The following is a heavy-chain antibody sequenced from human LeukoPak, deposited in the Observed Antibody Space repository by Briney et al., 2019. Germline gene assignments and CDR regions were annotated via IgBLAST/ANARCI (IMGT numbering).Heavy chain of an antibody. V-gene: IGHV1-18*01. CDR3: ARSGLSSAHRLTQGY. J-gene: IGHJ4*02. Sequence: ASVKVSCKASAYTFTSYAISWVRQAPGQGLEWMGWISAYNGNTNYAQKLQGRVTMTTDTSTSTAYMELRSLRSDDTAMYYCARSGLSSAHRLTQGYWGQGTLVTVSS. D-gene: IGHD1-14*01. CDR1: AYTFTSYA. CDR2: ISAYNGNT.